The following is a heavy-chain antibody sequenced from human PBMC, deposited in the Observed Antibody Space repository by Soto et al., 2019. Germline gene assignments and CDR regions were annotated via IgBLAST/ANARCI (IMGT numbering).Heavy chain of an antibody. D-gene: IGHD1-20*01. CDR1: GGTFSGYA. CDR3: ARDPRSITGTTSSEDFQH. CDR2: IIPILGIT. J-gene: IGHJ1*01. V-gene: IGHV1-69*01. Sequence: QAQLMQSGAEVKKPGSSVKVSCKASGGTFSGYAISWVRQAPGQGLEWMGGIIPILGITNYAQKFQGRITIAADASTGTDYLDLRSLRSEDTDVYYCARDPRSITGTTSSEDFQHWGQGTVVSVSS.